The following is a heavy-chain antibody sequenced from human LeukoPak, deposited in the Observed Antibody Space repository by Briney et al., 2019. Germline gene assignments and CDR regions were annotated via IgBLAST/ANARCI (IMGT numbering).Heavy chain of an antibody. V-gene: IGHV4-59*12. CDR1: GGSISSYY. CDR3: ARNFWSGYSYGMDV. D-gene: IGHD3-3*01. J-gene: IGHJ6*02. CDR2: IYYSGST. Sequence: SETLSLTCTVSGGSISSYYWSWIRQPPGKGLEWIGYIYYSGSTNYNPSLKSRVTISVDTSKNQFSLKLSSVTAADTAVYYCARNFWSGYSYGMDVWGQGTTVTVSS.